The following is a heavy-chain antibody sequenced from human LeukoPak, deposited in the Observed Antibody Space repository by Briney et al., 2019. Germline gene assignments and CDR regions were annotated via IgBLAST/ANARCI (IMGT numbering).Heavy chain of an antibody. J-gene: IGHJ3*02. CDR1: GYTFTSYA. CDR2: INTNNENP. V-gene: IGHV7-4-1*02. CDR3: ARTRYCDSSSCLGGRGAFDI. D-gene: IGHD2-2*01. Sequence: ASVTVSCKASGYTFTSYAMNWVRQAPGQGLEWMGWINTNNENPKYAQAFTGRLVFSLDTSVSTAYLQISSLKAEDTAVYSCARTRYCDSSSCLGGRGAFDIWGQGTMVTVSS.